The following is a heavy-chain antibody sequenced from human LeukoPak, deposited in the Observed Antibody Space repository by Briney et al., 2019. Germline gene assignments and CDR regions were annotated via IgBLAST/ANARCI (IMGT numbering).Heavy chain of an antibody. CDR3: ARHAPWGYYDSSGFDY. Sequence: SETLSLTCTVSGASVNSYYWSWIRQPPGKGLEWIGYIYYSGSTNYNPSLKSRVAISVDTSKNQFSLKLSSVTAADTAVYYCARHAPWGYYDSSGFDYWGQGTLVTVSS. D-gene: IGHD3-22*01. V-gene: IGHV4-59*08. CDR2: IYYSGST. CDR1: GASVNSYY. J-gene: IGHJ4*02.